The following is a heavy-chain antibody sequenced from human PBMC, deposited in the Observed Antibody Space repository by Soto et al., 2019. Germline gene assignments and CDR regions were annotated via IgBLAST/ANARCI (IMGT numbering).Heavy chain of an antibody. V-gene: IGHV1-18*01. CDR1: GYTFTSYG. CDR3: ARADYGSGSYYYYYYMDV. Sequence: ASVKVSCKASGYTFTSYGISWVRQAPGQGLEWMGWISAYNGNTNYAQKLQGRATMTTDTSTSTAYMELRSLGSDDTAVYYCARADYGSGSYYYYYYMDVWGKGTTVTVSS. J-gene: IGHJ6*03. CDR2: ISAYNGNT. D-gene: IGHD3-10*01.